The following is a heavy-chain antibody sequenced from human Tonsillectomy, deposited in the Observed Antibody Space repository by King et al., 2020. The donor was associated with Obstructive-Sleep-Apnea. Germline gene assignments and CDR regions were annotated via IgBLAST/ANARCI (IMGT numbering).Heavy chain of an antibody. Sequence: VQLVESGAEVKKPGASVKVSCKASGYTFTNYDIDWVRQATGQGLEWMGWMSPNSGNTGYAQKFQGRVTMTRNNSISTAYMELSSLRSDDTAVYYCARRRGAGGSDYWGQGTLVTVSS. CDR1: GYTFTNYD. CDR3: ARRRGAGGSDY. CDR2: MSPNSGNT. V-gene: IGHV1-8*01. D-gene: IGHD2-15*01. J-gene: IGHJ4*02.